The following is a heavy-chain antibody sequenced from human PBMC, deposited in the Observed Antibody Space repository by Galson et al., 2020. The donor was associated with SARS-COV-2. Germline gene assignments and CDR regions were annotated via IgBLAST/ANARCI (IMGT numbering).Heavy chain of an antibody. J-gene: IGHJ5*02. CDR2: IYYSGST. V-gene: IGHV4-59*11. Sequence: ETLSLTCTVSGGSISSHYWSWIRQPPGKGLEWIGYIYYSGSTNYNPSLKSRVTISVDTSKNQFSLKLSSVTAADTAVYYCARSEDDFWSGYYYSSNWFDPWGQETLVTVSS. CDR1: GGSISSHY. D-gene: IGHD3-3*01. CDR3: ARSEDDFWSGYYYSSNWFDP.